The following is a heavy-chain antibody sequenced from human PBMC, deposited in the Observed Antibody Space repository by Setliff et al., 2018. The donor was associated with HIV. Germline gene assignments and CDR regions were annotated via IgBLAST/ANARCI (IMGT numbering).Heavy chain of an antibody. CDR2: IIPISGTT. D-gene: IGHD1-1*01. V-gene: IGHV1-69*05. CDR3: ARVGGIELWNQAYFDY. Sequence: SVKVSCKASGGTFSSFTITWVRQAPGQGLEWMGGIIPISGTTVYAQNFRGRVTVATDDSTNTAYMEISSLKSDDTAVYFCARVGGIELWNQAYFDYWGQGTLVTVSS. CDR1: GGTFSSFT. J-gene: IGHJ4*02.